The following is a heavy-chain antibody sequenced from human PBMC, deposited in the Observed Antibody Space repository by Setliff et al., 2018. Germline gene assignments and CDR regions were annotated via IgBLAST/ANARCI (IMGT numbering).Heavy chain of an antibody. V-gene: IGHV3-23*01. J-gene: IGHJ4*02. D-gene: IGHD3-3*01. CDR3: AKDGGYYNFWSGYWYFDY. Sequence: GESLKISCAASGFTFSSYAMTWVRQAPGKGLEWVSAISGSGGSTYYADSVKGRFTISRDNSKNTLYLQMNSLRAEDTAVYYCAKDGGYYNFWSGYWYFDYWGQGTLVTVSS. CDR2: ISGSGGST. CDR1: GFTFSSYA.